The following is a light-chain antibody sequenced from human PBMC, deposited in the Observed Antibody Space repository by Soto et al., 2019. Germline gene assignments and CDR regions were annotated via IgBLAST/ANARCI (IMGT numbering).Light chain of an antibody. CDR2: AAS. CDR1: QSISSS. V-gene: IGKV1-39*01. J-gene: IGKJ4*01. CDR3: QQSYSTPLA. Sequence: DIQMTQSPSSLSASVGDRVTITCRASQSISSSLNWYQQKPGKAPKLLIYAASSLQSGVPSRFSGSGSGTDFTLTTSRLQPEDFATYYCQQSYSTPLAFGGGTKVEIK.